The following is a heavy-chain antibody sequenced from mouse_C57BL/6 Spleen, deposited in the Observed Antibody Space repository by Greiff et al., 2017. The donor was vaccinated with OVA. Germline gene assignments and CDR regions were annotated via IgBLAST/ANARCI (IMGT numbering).Heavy chain of an antibody. Sequence: VQLQQSGPELVKPGASVKISCKASGYTFTDYYMNWVKQSHGKSLEWIGDINPNNGGTSYNQKFKGKATWTVDTSSSTAYMELRSLTSEDSAVYYCAQLGLDYWGQGTTLTVSS. J-gene: IGHJ2*01. CDR3: AQLGLDY. CDR1: GYTFTDYY. D-gene: IGHD4-1*02. V-gene: IGHV1-26*01. CDR2: INPNNGGT.